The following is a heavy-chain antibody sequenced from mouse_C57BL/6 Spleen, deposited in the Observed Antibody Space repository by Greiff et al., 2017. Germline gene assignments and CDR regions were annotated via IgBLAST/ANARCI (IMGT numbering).Heavy chain of an antibody. V-gene: IGHV3-6*01. D-gene: IGHD1-2*01. CDR1: GYSITSGYY. CDR3: AIITTGGY. Sequence: EVQLKESGPGLVKPSQSLSLTCSVTGYSITSGYYWNWIRQFPGNKLEWMGYISYDGSNNYNPSLKNRISITRDTSKNQFFLKLNSVTTEDTATYYCAIITTGGYWGQGTTLTVSS. CDR2: ISYDGSN. J-gene: IGHJ2*01.